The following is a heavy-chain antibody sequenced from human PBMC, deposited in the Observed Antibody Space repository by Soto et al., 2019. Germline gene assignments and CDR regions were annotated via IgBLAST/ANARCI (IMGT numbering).Heavy chain of an antibody. CDR1: GGSISSGGYY. Sequence: QVQLQESGPGLVKPSQTLSLTCTVSGGSISSGGYYWSWIRQHPGKGLEWIGYIYYSGSTYYNPSLKSRVTISVDTSKNQFSLKLSSVTAADTAVYNCAREIGNGDDYPAFDYWGQGTLVTVSS. V-gene: IGHV4-31*03. CDR3: AREIGNGDDYPAFDY. J-gene: IGHJ4*02. CDR2: IYYSGST. D-gene: IGHD5-12*01.